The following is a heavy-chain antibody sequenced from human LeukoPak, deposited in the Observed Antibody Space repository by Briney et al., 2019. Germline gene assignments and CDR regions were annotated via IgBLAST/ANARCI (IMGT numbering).Heavy chain of an antibody. CDR2: IYYSGST. J-gene: IGHJ4*02. V-gene: IGHV4-59*01. Sequence: ETLSLTCTVSGGSISSYYWSWIRQPPGKGLEWIGYIYYSGSTNYNPSLKSRVTISVDTSKNQFSLKLSSVTAADTAVYYCARDRPPSLLGFDYWGQGTLVTVSS. CDR3: ARDRPPSLLGFDY. D-gene: IGHD2/OR15-2a*01. CDR1: GGSISSYY.